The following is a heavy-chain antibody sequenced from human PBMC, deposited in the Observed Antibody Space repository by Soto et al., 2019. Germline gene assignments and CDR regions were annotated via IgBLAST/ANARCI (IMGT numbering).Heavy chain of an antibody. V-gene: IGHV1-3*01. CDR3: ARDRAAAGPQRNYNWFDP. Sequence: VKVSCKASGYTFISYAIHWVRQAPGQRLEWMGWINAGNGNTKYSQKFQGRVTITRDTSASTAYMELSSLRSEDTAVYYCARDRAAAGPQRNYNWFDPWGQGTLVTVSS. CDR1: GYTFISYA. J-gene: IGHJ5*02. CDR2: INAGNGNT. D-gene: IGHD6-13*01.